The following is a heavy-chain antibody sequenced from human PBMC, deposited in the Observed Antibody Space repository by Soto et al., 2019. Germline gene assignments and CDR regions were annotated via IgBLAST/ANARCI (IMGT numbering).Heavy chain of an antibody. D-gene: IGHD3-16*01. CDR2: ISYNGRNK. CDR3: ARQAKIGDRSQFYFDS. J-gene: IGHJ4*02. Sequence: QVHLVESGGDVFQPGRSLRLSCAASGFTFSFYAMHWVRQAPGKGLEWVAVISYNGRNKHYVDSVKGRFTISRDNSQDTLYLQMDSLRPDDTAVYYCARQAKIGDRSQFYFDSWGQGTLVTVSS. CDR1: GFTFSFYA. V-gene: IGHV3-30*04.